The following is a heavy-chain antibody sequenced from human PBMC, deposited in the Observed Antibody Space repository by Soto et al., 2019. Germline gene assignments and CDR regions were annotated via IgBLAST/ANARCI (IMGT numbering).Heavy chain of an antibody. CDR3: ARDRGYYYGSGTTQEGDY. V-gene: IGHV3-48*02. J-gene: IGHJ4*02. CDR1: GFTFSSYS. CDR2: ISSSSSTI. D-gene: IGHD3-10*01. Sequence: EVQLVESGGGLVQPGGSLRLSCAASGFTFSSYSMNWVRQAPGKGLEWVSYISSSSSTIYYADSVKGRFTISRDNAKNSLYLQMNSLRDEDTAVYYCARDRGYYYGSGTTQEGDYWGQGTLVTVSS.